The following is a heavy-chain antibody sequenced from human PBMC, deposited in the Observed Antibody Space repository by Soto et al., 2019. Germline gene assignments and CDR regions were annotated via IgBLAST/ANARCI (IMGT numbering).Heavy chain of an antibody. Sequence: SETLSLTCTVSGDSVNSGPYYWHWIRQLPGKGLEWIGYIFYSGTTYYNPSLMSRVTISLDTSKNDLSLKLTSVTVADTAVYFCARGWLRVTGTSDSWGQGTLVTVSS. J-gene: IGHJ4*02. CDR3: ARGWLRVTGTSDS. D-gene: IGHD5-12*01. CDR1: GDSVNSGPYY. V-gene: IGHV4-31*03. CDR2: IFYSGTT.